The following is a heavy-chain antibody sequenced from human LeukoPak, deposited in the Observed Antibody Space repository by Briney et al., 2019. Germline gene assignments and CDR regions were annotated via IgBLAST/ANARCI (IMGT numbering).Heavy chain of an antibody. D-gene: IGHD2-15*01. V-gene: IGHV5-51*01. CDR2: IYPGDSDT. J-gene: IGHJ6*03. Sequence: ESLKISCKGSGCSFTSYWIGWGRQMPGKGLEWMGIIYPGDSDTRYSPSFQGQVTISADKSISNAYLQWSSLKASDTAMYCCARRVVVAVTDFKVYYYYNYMDVWGNRTTLTVSS. CDR1: GCSFTSYW. CDR3: ARRVVVAVTDFKVYYYYNYMDV.